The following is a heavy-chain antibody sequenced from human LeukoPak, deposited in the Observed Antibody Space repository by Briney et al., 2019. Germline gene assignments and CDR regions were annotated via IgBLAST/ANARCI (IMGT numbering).Heavy chain of an antibody. Sequence: PSETLSLTCTVPGGSISSNSYYWGWIRQPPGKGLEWIGSIYYSGSTYYNSSLKSRVTISVDTSKNQFSLKLSSVTAADTAVYYCARRGYDILTGYYDYYFDYWGQGTLVTVSS. J-gene: IGHJ4*02. V-gene: IGHV4-39*01. CDR3: ARRGYDILTGYYDYYFDY. CDR2: IYYSGST. CDR1: GGSISSNSYY. D-gene: IGHD3-9*01.